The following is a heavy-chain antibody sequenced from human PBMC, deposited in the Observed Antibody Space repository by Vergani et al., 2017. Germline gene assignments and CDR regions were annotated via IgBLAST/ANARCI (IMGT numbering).Heavy chain of an antibody. CDR2: ISWNSGSI. CDR3: AKDMGVGGGAIYDDAFDI. CDR1: GFTFDDYA. Sequence: EVQLVESGGGLVQPGRSLRLSCAASGFTFDDYAMHWVRQAPGKGLEWASGISWNSGSIGYADSVKGRFTISRDNAKNSLYLQMNSLRAEDTALYYCAKDMGVGGGAIYDDAFDIWGQGTMVTVSS. J-gene: IGHJ3*02. D-gene: IGHD3-16*02. V-gene: IGHV3-9*01.